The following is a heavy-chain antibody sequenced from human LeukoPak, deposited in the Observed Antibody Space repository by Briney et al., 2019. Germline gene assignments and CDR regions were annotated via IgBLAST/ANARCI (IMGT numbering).Heavy chain of an antibody. CDR3: AKNTAEIDY. Sequence: GGSLRLSCVASGFTLSSYSMNWVRQAPGKGLEWVSYITSSSNSIYYADSVKGRFTISRDNSKNTLYLQMNSLRAEDTAVYYCAKNTAEIDYWGLGTLVTVSS. V-gene: IGHV3-48*01. D-gene: IGHD1-14*01. J-gene: IGHJ4*02. CDR2: ITSSSNSI. CDR1: GFTLSSYS.